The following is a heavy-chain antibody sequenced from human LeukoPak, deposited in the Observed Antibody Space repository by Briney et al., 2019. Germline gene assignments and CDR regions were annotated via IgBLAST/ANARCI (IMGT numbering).Heavy chain of an antibody. J-gene: IGHJ4*02. V-gene: IGHV3-74*01. D-gene: IGHD1-26*01. CDR1: GFTISSYW. Sequence: PGGSLRLSCAASGFTISSYWMHWVRQPPGKGLVWVSRINSDGSSTSYADSVKGRFTISRDNAKNTLYLQMNSLRAEDTAVYYCARNSGSYRKIDYWGQGTLVTVSS. CDR2: INSDGSST. CDR3: ARNSGSYRKIDY.